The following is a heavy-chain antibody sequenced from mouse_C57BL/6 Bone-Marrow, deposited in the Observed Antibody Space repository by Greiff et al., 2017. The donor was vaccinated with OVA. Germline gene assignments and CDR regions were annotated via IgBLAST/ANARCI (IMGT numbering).Heavy chain of an antibody. CDR3: ANYDYDGFAY. D-gene: IGHD2-4*01. Sequence: EVKLVESGGGLVQPGGSLKLSCAASGFTFRDYVMAWVRQAPRKGPAWVAFISNLAYSISYADTVTGRFTISRENAKNTLYLEMSSLRSEDTAMYYCANYDYDGFAYWGQGTLVTVSA. CDR1: GFTFRDYV. J-gene: IGHJ3*01. CDR2: ISNLAYSI. V-gene: IGHV5-15*01.